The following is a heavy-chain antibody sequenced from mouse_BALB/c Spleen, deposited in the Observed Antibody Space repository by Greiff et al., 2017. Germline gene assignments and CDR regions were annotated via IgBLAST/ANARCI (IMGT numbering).Heavy chain of an antibody. CDR3: TRSPYQYYFDY. CDR1: GYTFTSYW. D-gene: IGHD2-10*01. CDR2: IYPSDSYT. V-gene: IGHV1-69*02. Sequence: QVQLQQPGAELVRPGASVKLSCKASGYTFTSYWINWVKQRPGQGLEWIGNIYPSDSYTNYNQKFKDKATLTVDKSSSTAYMQLSSPTSEDSAVYYCTRSPYQYYFDYWGQGTTLTVSS. J-gene: IGHJ2*01.